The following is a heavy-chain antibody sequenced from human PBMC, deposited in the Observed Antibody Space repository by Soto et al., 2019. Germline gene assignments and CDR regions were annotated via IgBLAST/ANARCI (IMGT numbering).Heavy chain of an antibody. Sequence: QVQLVQSGAEVKKPGSSVKVSCKASGGTFSSYAISWVRQAPGQGLEWMGGIIPIFGTANYAQKFQGRVTITAHESTSTAYMELSSLRSEDTAVYYCARDDYGDYTYYYYGMDVWGQGTTVTVSS. V-gene: IGHV1-69*01. D-gene: IGHD4-17*01. CDR2: IIPIFGTA. J-gene: IGHJ6*02. CDR1: GGTFSSYA. CDR3: ARDDYGDYTYYYYGMDV.